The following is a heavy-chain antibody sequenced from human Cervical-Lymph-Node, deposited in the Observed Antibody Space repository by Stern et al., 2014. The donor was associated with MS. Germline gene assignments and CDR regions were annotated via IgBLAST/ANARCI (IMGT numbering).Heavy chain of an antibody. Sequence: EVQLVESGGGSVQPGRSLRLSCAASGFTFDDCAMHWVRQAPGKGLEGVSGISWNSNNIGYADSVRGRFTISRDNAKNSLDLQMNGLRPEDTALYYCAKDISERHYYFDSWGEGTLVTVSS. CDR3: AKDISERHYYFDS. CDR1: GFTFDDCA. CDR2: ISWNSNNI. V-gene: IGHV3-9*01. J-gene: IGHJ4*02. D-gene: IGHD3-16*02.